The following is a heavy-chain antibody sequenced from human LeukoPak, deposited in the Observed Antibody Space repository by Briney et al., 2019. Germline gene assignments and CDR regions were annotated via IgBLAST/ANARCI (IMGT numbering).Heavy chain of an antibody. D-gene: IGHD3-9*01. CDR2: INHSGST. Sequence: SETLSLTCAVYGGSFSGYYWSWIRQPPGKGLEWIGEINHSGSTNYNPSLKSRVTISVDTSKNQFSLKLSSVTAADTAVYYCARLTLILLRRDYWGQGTLVTVSS. V-gene: IGHV4-34*01. CDR1: GGSFSGYY. J-gene: IGHJ4*02. CDR3: ARLTLILLRRDY.